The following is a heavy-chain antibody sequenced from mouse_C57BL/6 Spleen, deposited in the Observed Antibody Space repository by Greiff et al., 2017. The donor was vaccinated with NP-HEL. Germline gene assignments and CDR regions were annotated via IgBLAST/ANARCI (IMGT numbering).Heavy chain of an antibody. J-gene: IGHJ3*01. CDR1: GFTFSDYG. Sequence: EVKLVESGGGLVKPGGSLKLSCAASGFTFSDYGMHWVRQAPEKGLEWVAYISSGSSTIYYADTVKGRFTISRDNAKNTLFLQMTSLRSEDTAMYYCARPLLGGFAYWGQGTLVTVSA. V-gene: IGHV5-17*01. D-gene: IGHD2-10*01. CDR2: ISSGSSTI. CDR3: ARPLLGGFAY.